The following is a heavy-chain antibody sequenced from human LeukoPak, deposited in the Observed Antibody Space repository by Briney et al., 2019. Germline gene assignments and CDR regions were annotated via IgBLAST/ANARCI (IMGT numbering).Heavy chain of an antibody. CDR2: ISGSGGST. J-gene: IGHJ4*02. CDR3: AKGTRHSSSWFLFDY. V-gene: IGHV3-23*01. CDR1: GFTFSSYA. Sequence: GSLRLSCAASGFTFSSYAMSWVRQAPGKGLEWVPSISGSGGSTYYADSVKGRFTISRDNSKNTLYLQMNSLRGDDTAVYYCAKGTRHSSSWFLFDYWGQGTLVTVSS. D-gene: IGHD6-13*01.